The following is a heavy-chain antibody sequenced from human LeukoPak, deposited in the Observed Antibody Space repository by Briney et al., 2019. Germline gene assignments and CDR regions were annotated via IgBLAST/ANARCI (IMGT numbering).Heavy chain of an antibody. D-gene: IGHD2-2*01. Sequence: ASVTVSCKASGYTFTDYYLQWVRQTPGQGLEWMGWINPNSGGTNSAQKFQGRVTMTRDTSVSTAYMELSRLRSDDTAVYYCARDHCTSSGCYEYYYYGMDVWGQGTTVTVSS. V-gene: IGHV1-2*02. J-gene: IGHJ6*02. CDR2: INPNSGGT. CDR3: ARDHCTSSGCYEYYYYGMDV. CDR1: GYTFTDYY.